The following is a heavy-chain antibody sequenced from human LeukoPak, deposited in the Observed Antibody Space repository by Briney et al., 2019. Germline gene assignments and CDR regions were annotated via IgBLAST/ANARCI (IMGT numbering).Heavy chain of an antibody. CDR2: IYYSGST. J-gene: IGHJ4*02. Sequence: GSLRLSCAASGFTFSSYAMSWIRQPPGKGLEWIGYIYYSGSTNYNPSLKSRVTMSVDTSKNQFSLRLSSVTAADTAVHYCARGPYSSGWYSIDYWGQGTLVTVSS. V-gene: IGHV4-59*12. CDR1: GFTFSSYA. D-gene: IGHD6-19*01. CDR3: ARGPYSSGWYSIDY.